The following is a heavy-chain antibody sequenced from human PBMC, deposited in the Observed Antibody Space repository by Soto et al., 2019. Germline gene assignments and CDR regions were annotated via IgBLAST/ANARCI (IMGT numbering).Heavy chain of an antibody. J-gene: IGHJ4*02. CDR3: ARGSGADYYFDY. Sequence: QVQLVQSGAEVKKPGASVKVSCKASGYTFTTYGITWVRQAPGQGLQWMGWISTYNDNTNYAQKFQGRVTMTTDTSTSTAYMELRSLRSDDTAVYCCARGSGADYYFDYWGQGTLVTVSS. CDR1: GYTFTTYG. V-gene: IGHV1-18*01. CDR2: ISTYNDNT. D-gene: IGHD3-10*01.